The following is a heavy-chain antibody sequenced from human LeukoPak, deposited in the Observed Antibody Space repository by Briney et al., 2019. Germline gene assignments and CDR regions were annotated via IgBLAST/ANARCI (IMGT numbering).Heavy chain of an antibody. CDR3: AKDLGSPDIVVVPAAISAVDY. V-gene: IGHV3-30*18. CDR1: GFTFSSYG. Sequence: GGSLRLSCAASGFTFSSYGMHWVRQAPGKGLEWVAVISYDGSNKYYADSVKGRFTISRDNSKNTLYLQMNSLRAEDTAVYYCAKDLGSPDIVVVPAAISAVDYWGQGTLVTVSS. CDR2: ISYDGSNK. D-gene: IGHD2-2*01. J-gene: IGHJ4*02.